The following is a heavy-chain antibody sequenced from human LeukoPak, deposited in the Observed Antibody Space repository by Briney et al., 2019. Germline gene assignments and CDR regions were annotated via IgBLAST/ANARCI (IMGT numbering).Heavy chain of an antibody. V-gene: IGHV4-59*01. CDR3: ARHPAIYYDSSGYYEY. CDR2: IYYSGST. CDR1: GGSISSYY. Sequence: PSETLSLTCTVSGGSISSYYWSWIRQPPGEGLEWIGYIYYSGSTNYNPSLKSRVTISVDTSKKQFSLKLSSVTAADTAVYYCARHPAIYYDSSGYYEYWGQGTLVTVSS. J-gene: IGHJ4*02. D-gene: IGHD3-22*01.